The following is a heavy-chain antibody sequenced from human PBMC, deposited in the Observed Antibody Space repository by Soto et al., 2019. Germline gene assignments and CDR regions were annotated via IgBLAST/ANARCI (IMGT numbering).Heavy chain of an antibody. D-gene: IGHD2-2*01. V-gene: IGHV4-31*03. Sequence: SLTCTVSGDSISSTNNYWSWIRQHPGKGLEWIGYIYYSGSTYYNPSLKSRPAISVDTSKNQFSLKLSSVTAADTAVYYCARAVCSSASCYGYYYYGLDVWGQGTTVTVSS. CDR3: ARAVCSSASCYGYYYYGLDV. CDR2: IYYSGST. CDR1: GDSISSTNNY. J-gene: IGHJ6*02.